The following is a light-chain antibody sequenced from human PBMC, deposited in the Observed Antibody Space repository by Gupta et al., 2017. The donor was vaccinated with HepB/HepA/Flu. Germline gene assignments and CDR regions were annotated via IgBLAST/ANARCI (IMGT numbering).Light chain of an antibody. Sequence: QSVLTQPPSVSGAPGQRLTISCTASSSNIGAGYDVHWYQQLPGTAPKLLIYGNSNRPSGVPDRFSGSKSGSSASLAITGLQAEDEADYYCQSYDSSLSGSGVVFGGGTKLTVL. CDR1: SSNIGAGYD. J-gene: IGLJ2*01. CDR3: QSYDSSLSGSGVV. V-gene: IGLV1-40*01. CDR2: GNS.